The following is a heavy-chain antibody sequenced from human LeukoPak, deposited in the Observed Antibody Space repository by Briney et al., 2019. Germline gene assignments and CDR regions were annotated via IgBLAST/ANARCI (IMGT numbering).Heavy chain of an antibody. CDR2: IPYDGSNK. CDR1: GFTFSSYA. Sequence: GRTLRLSCAASGFTFSSYAMHWVRQAPGKGLEWVALIPYDGSNKYYTDSVKGRFTVSRDNSKNTLYLQMNSLRAEDTAVYYCVRGAYSSSWLNFDYWGQGTLVTVSS. D-gene: IGHD6-13*01. CDR3: VRGAYSSSWLNFDY. J-gene: IGHJ4*02. V-gene: IGHV3-30*04.